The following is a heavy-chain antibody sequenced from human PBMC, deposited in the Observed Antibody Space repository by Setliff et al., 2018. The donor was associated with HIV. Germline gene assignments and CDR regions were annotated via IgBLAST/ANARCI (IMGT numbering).Heavy chain of an antibody. V-gene: IGHV1-2*02. CDR3: ARVYYYYYYYMDV. CDR2: ISPKYGGT. Sequence: ASVKVSCKASGYSFSDYYIHWVRQAPGHGFQWMGWISPKYGGTNYAQNFQGRVTMTRDTSISTAYMELSSLRSEDTAVYYCARVYYYYYYYMDVWGKGTTVTVSS. CDR1: GYSFSDYY. J-gene: IGHJ6*03.